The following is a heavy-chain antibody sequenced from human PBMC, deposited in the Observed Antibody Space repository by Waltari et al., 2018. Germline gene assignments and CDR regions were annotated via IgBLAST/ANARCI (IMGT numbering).Heavy chain of an antibody. J-gene: IGHJ3*01. D-gene: IGHD5-12*01. Sequence: QLQLQESGPGLVKPSETLALTCSVSGGSITTNRHYWGWIRQPPGQGLEWIGTISYNGATYSSPSLRGRLTQSRDTAMNQLSLKLGSVTAADTAVYYCATYIGASVGTAAFDVWGQGTMVTVSS. CDR2: ISYNGAT. CDR3: ATYIGASVGTAAFDV. CDR1: GGSITTNRHY. V-gene: IGHV4-39*01.